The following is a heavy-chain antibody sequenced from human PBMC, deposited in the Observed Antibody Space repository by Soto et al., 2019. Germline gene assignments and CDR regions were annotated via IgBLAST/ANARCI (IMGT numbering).Heavy chain of an antibody. D-gene: IGHD3-10*01. CDR3: AKSKGRGYYGSGSYYNVIHFDY. Sequence: EVQLLESGGGLVQPGGSLRLSCAASGFTFSSYAMSWVRQAPGKGLEWVSAISGSGGSTYYADSVKGRFTISRDNSKKTLDLQMNSLRAEDTGGYYCAKSKGRGYYGSGSYYNVIHFDYWGQGTLVTVSS. CDR1: GFTFSSYA. J-gene: IGHJ4*02. CDR2: ISGSGGST. V-gene: IGHV3-23*01.